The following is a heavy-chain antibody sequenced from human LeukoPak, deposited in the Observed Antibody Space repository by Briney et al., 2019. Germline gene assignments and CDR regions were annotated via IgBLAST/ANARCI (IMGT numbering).Heavy chain of an antibody. CDR3: GRTTVGYSSGRYPGWPVDY. D-gene: IGHD2-15*01. Sequence: GGSLRLSCAASGFTFNSYAMYWVRQAPGKGLEWISGIFGSGGSPHYADSVKGRFTISRDNSQEIVYLQLDSLRVEDTALYYCGRTTVGYSSGRYPGWPVDYWGQGALVTVSS. V-gene: IGHV3-23*01. CDR2: IFGSGGSP. CDR1: GFTFNSYA. J-gene: IGHJ4*02.